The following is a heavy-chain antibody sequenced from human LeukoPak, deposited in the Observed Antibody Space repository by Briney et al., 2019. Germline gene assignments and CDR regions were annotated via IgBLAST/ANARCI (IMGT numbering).Heavy chain of an antibody. CDR2: IYYSGST. CDR3: ARAEGKWLHCGVLGSHYYYMDV. D-gene: IGHD3-16*01. CDR1: GGSISSYY. V-gene: IGHV4-59*01. Sequence: SETLSLTCAVSGGSISSYYWSWIRQPPGEGLEWIGYIYYSGSTNYNPSLKSRVTISVDTSKNQFSLKLSSVTAADTAVYYCARAEGKWLHCGVLGSHYYYMDVWGKGTTVTISS. J-gene: IGHJ6*03.